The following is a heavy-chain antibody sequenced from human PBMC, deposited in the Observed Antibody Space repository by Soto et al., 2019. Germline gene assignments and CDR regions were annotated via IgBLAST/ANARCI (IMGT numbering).Heavy chain of an antibody. CDR2: INLKRGAT. D-gene: IGHD3-22*01. Sequence: ASLKVSSNASGYTFTGSYMHWVRQAPEQWLEWMGWINLKRGATSFAHKFRCRITMTRDTSVSTVYMDLSRLTSYDTSLYYCAKFPFPYEGGYNWFDTWGQGTLVTVSS. V-gene: IGHV1-2*02. CDR3: AKFPFPYEGGYNWFDT. CDR1: GYTFTGSY. J-gene: IGHJ5*02.